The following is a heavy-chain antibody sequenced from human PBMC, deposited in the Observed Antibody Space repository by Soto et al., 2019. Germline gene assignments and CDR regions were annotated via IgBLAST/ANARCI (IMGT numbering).Heavy chain of an antibody. J-gene: IGHJ4*02. CDR1: GGSINSAAYY. V-gene: IGHV4-31*03. CDR2: IYYSGST. CDR3: ARALSGSRVNYFDY. D-gene: IGHD3-22*01. Sequence: QVQLQVSGPGLVKPSQTLSLTCTVSGGSINSAAYYWSWIRQRPGKGLEWIGYIYYSGSTYYNPSRKSRLIMSLDTSENQFSLKLTSVTAADTAVYYCARALSGSRVNYFDYWGRGTLVTVSS.